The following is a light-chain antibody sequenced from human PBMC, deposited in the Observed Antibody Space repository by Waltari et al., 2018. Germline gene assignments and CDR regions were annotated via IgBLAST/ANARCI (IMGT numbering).Light chain of an antibody. CDR3: QSSDSSRPFVI. V-gene: IGLV3-25*03. CDR1: ALPKQY. Sequence: SYELTQPPSVSVSPGQTARITCSGDALPKQYAYWYQQKPGQAPVLLIYEDTERPSGIPERFSGSSSGKTVTLTISRVQAEDEADYYCQSSDSSRPFVIFGGGTKLTVL. CDR2: EDT. J-gene: IGLJ2*01.